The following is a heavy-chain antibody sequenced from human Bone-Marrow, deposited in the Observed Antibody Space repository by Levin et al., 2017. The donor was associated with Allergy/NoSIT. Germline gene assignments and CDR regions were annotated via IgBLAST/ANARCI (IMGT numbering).Heavy chain of an antibody. CDR2: ISWDASTT. D-gene: IGHD6-19*01. J-gene: IGHJ4*02. Sequence: GESLKISCAASGFTFNDYTMRWVRQAPQRGLEWVSLISWDASTTYYADSVRGRFTISRDNSKNALYLQMNSLTTEDTALYYCAKDLSPRIAVTGNIEYWGQGTLVTVSS. V-gene: IGHV3-43*01. CDR1: GFTFNDYT. CDR3: AKDLSPRIAVTGNIEY.